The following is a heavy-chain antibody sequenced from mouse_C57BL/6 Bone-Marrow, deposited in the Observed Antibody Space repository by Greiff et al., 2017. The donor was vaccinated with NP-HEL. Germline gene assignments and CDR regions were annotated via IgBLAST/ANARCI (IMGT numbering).Heavy chain of an antibody. CDR1: GFTFSSYA. V-gene: IGHV5-4*01. D-gene: IGHD1-1*01. CDR3: ARVTTVVEDAMDY. J-gene: IGHJ4*01. Sequence: VQLKESGGGLVKPGGSLKLSCAASGFTFSSYAMSWVRQTPEKRLEWVATISDGGSYTYYPDNVKGRFTISRDNAKNNLYLQMRQLKSEDTAMYYCARVTTVVEDAMDYWGQGTSVTVSS. CDR2: ISDGGSYT.